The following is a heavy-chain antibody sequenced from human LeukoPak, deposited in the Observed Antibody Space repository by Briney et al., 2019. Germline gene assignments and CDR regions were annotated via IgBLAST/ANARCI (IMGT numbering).Heavy chain of an antibody. J-gene: IGHJ4*02. CDR3: ARGGGIRGDIVGATTFDY. Sequence: PSETLSLTCAVYGGSFSGYYWSWIRQPPGKGLEWIGEINHSGSTNYNPSLKSRVTISVDTSKNQFSLKLSSVTAADTAVYYCARGGGIRGDIVGATTFDYWGQGTLVTVSS. D-gene: IGHD1-26*01. V-gene: IGHV4-34*01. CDR1: GGSFSGYY. CDR2: INHSGST.